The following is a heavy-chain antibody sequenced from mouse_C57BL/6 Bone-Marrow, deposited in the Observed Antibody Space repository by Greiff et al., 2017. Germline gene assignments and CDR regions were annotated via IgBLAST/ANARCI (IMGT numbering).Heavy chain of an antibody. CDR2: IFIGNGNT. Sequence: VQLQQSGAELVKPGSSVKMSCKTSGYTFTSYGINWVKQRPGQGLDWIGYIFIGNGNTNYNEKFKGKATLTPDTSSSTAYMQLSSLTSEDSAISFCSRGYHCYGGRYYALDYWGQGTSVTVSS. J-gene: IGHJ4*01. D-gene: IGHD1-1*01. CDR3: SRGYHCYGGRYYALDY. V-gene: IGHV1-58*01. CDR1: GYTFTSYG.